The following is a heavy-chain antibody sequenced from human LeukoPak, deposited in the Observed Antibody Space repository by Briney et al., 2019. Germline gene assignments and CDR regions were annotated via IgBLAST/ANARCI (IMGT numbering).Heavy chain of an antibody. CDR3: ARGLDTGFDP. D-gene: IGHD5-18*01. J-gene: IGHJ5*02. Sequence: SETLSLTCTVSGGSISSYYWSWIRQPPGKGLEWIGYIYYSGSTNYNPSLKSRVTISVDTSKNQFSLKLSSVTAADTAVYYCARGLDTGFDPWGQGTLVTVSS. CDR1: GGSISSYY. CDR2: IYYSGST. V-gene: IGHV4-59*12.